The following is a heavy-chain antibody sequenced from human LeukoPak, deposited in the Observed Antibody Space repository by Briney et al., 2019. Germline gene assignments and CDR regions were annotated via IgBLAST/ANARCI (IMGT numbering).Heavy chain of an antibody. CDR1: GFTFSSYA. V-gene: IGHV3-23*01. D-gene: IGHD6-13*01. J-gene: IGHJ4*02. Sequence: GGSLRLSCAASGFTFSSYAMRWLRQAPGKGREWVSAISGSGGSTYYAHSVKGRFTISRDNSKNTLYLQMNSLRAEDTAVYYCAKVRWYGDYWGQGTLVTVSS. CDR3: AKVRWYGDY. CDR2: ISGSGGST.